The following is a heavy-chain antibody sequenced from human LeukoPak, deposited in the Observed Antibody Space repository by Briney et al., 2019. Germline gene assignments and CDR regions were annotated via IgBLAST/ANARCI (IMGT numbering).Heavy chain of an antibody. J-gene: IGHJ3*02. CDR1: GSSISSGGYY. CDR2: IYHSGST. D-gene: IGHD2-2*01. V-gene: IGHV4-30-2*01. CDR3: ASGDYCSVTSCPELDAYI. Sequence: SQTLSLTCTVSGSSISSGGYYWSWIRQPPGKGLEWIGYIYHSGSTYYNPSLKSRVTISVDRSKNQFSLKLSSVTAADTAVYYCASGDYCSVTSCPELDAYIWGQGTMVTVSS.